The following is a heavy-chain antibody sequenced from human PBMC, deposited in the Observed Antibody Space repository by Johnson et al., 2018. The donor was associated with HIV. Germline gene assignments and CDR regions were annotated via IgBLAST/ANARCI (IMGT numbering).Heavy chain of an antibody. J-gene: IGHJ3*02. V-gene: IGHV3-9*01. CDR2: ISWNSGSI. CDR3: AKEILSDIGSSDYAADAFDI. Sequence: VQLVESGGGLVQPGRSLRLSCAASGFTFDDYAMHWVRQAPGKGLEWVSGISWNSGSIGYADSVKGRFTISRDSAKNSLYLQKNSLRAEGTACYYCAKEILSDIGSSDYAADAFDIWGQGTMVTVSS. D-gene: IGHD3-22*01. CDR1: GFTFDDYA.